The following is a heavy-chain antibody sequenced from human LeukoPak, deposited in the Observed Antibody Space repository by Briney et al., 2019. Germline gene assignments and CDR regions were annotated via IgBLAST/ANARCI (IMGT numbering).Heavy chain of an antibody. CDR1: GGSFSGYY. Sequence: SETLSLTCAVYGGSFSGYYWSWIRQPPGKGLEWIGEINHSGGTNYNPSLKSRVTISVDTFKNQFSLKLSSVTAADTAVYYCARGRGLLSRYYYYGMDVWGQGTTVTVSS. CDR3: ARGRGLLSRYYYYGMDV. D-gene: IGHD2-15*01. CDR2: INHSGGT. J-gene: IGHJ6*02. V-gene: IGHV4-34*01.